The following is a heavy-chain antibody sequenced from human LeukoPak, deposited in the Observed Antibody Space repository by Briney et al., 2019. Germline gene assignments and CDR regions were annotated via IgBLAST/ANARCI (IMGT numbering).Heavy chain of an antibody. V-gene: IGHV4-34*01. CDR1: GGSFSGYY. CDR3: ARDRYSSSWYFDY. J-gene: IGHJ4*02. CDR2: INHSGST. Sequence: PSETLSLTCAVYGGSFSGYYWSWIRQPPGKGLEWIGEINHSGSTNYNPSLKSRVTILVDKSKNQFSLKLSSVTAADTAVYYCARDRYSSSWYFDYWGQGTLVTVSS. D-gene: IGHD6-6*01.